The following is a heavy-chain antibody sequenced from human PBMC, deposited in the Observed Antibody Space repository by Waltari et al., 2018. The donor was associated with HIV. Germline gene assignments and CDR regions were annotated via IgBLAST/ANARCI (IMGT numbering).Heavy chain of an antibody. J-gene: IGHJ4*02. CDR3: VRDGGRSLAFDY. CDR2: INTNTGNP. CDR1: GYTFTTNS. D-gene: IGHD3-10*01. V-gene: IGHV7-4-1*02. Sequence: QVQLVQSGSELKKHGTSVKLSCKSSGYTFTTNSLNWVRQATGEGLEWMGWINTNTGNPMYAQGWTGRFVCSLDTSVSTAYLQISSLKAEDTSVYYCVRDGGRSLAFDYWGQGTLVTVSS.